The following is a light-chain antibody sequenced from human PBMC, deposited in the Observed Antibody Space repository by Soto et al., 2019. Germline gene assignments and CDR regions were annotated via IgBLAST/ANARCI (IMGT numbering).Light chain of an antibody. J-gene: IGKJ4*01. V-gene: IGKV1-27*01. CDR3: QKYTNVPT. Sequence: DIQMTQSPSSLSASVGDRVTITCRASQGISTYLAWYQQIPGKVPKLLISAASTLQSGVPSRFSGSGSGTDFTLTISSLQPDDVATYYCQKYTNVPTFGGGTKVEIK. CDR2: AAS. CDR1: QGISTY.